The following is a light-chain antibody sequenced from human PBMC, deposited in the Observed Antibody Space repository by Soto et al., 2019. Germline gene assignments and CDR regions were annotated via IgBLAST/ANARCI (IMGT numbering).Light chain of an antibody. CDR1: QTISNTF. CDR2: GAS. CDR3: QQYGVSPT. V-gene: IGKV3-20*01. J-gene: IGKJ4*01. Sequence: EIVLTQSPGTLSLSPGERATISCRASQTISNTFLAWYQQRPGQAPRLLIDGASGSAAGIPDRCSGSGSGTDFTLSISRLEHVDFAVYYCQQYGVSPTFGGGTKVEIK.